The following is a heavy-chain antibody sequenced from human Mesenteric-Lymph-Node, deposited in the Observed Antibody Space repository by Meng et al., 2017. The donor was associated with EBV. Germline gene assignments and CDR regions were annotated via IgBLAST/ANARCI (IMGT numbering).Heavy chain of an antibody. V-gene: IGHV1-69*01. CDR2: IIPIFRTA. J-gene: IGHJ4*02. CDR3: ARSYCSTSSCYVAGEQKYYFDY. Sequence: QVQLVQSGAEVKKPGSSVRVSCKASGGNFSTYDISWVRQAPGQGLEWMGGIIPIFRTANYAQKFQGRVTITADGSTNTAYMELSSLRSDDTAVYYCARSYCSTSSCYVAGEQKYYFDYWGQGTLVTVSS. D-gene: IGHD2-2*01. CDR1: GGNFSTYD.